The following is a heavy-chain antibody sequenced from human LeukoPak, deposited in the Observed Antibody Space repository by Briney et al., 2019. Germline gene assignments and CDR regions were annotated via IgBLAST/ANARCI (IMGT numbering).Heavy chain of an antibody. CDR1: GYIFTTYY. CDR3: ASGYKTVSVFDH. CDR2: INPSGGGT. J-gene: IGHJ4*02. D-gene: IGHD5-24*01. V-gene: IGHV1-46*01. Sequence: ASVKVSCKASGYIFTTYYMHWVRQAPGQGLVWMGLINPSGGGTRYAQKFQGRVTMTRDTSTSTVYMEPSSLRSEDTAVYYCASGYKTVSVFDHWGQGTLVTVSS.